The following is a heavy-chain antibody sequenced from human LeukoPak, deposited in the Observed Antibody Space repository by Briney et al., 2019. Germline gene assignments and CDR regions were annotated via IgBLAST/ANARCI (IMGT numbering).Heavy chain of an antibody. V-gene: IGHV3-23*01. D-gene: IGHD6-25*01. Sequence: GGSLRLSCAVSGFTFSSYAMSWGRQAPGEGLEWASGISAGGDTTYTADSVRGRFTISRDNSNNTLYLQMNILTAEDTAVYYCAAISYSGTWPVGYWGQGILVTV. CDR1: GFTFSSYA. J-gene: IGHJ4*02. CDR3: AAISYSGTWPVGY. CDR2: ISAGGDTT.